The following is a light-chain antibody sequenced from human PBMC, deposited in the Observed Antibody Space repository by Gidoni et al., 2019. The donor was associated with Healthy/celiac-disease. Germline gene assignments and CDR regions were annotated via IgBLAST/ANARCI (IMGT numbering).Light chain of an antibody. CDR1: QSISSD. V-gene: IGKV1-39*01. J-gene: IGKJ1*01. Sequence: DIQMTQSPSSLSASVGDRVTITCRASQSISSDLNWYQQKPGKAPKLLSYAASSLQSGVPSRFSGSGSGTDFTLTISSLQPEDFATYYCQQSYSTLTWTFGQGTKVEIK. CDR3: QQSYSTLTWT. CDR2: AAS.